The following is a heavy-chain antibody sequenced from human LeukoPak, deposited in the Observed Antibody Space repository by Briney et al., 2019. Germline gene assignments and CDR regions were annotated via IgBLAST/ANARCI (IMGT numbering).Heavy chain of an antibody. J-gene: IGHJ4*02. CDR1: GFTFSSYW. CDR2: IKQDGSEK. V-gene: IGHV3-7*01. D-gene: IGHD4-23*01. CDR3: ARDGSLVVTHFDY. Sequence: PGGSLRLSCAASGFTFSSYWMSWVRQAPGKGLEWVANIKQDGSEKYYVDSVKGRFTISRDNAKNSLYLQMNSLRAEDTAVYYCARDGSLVVTHFDYGGQGTLVTVSS.